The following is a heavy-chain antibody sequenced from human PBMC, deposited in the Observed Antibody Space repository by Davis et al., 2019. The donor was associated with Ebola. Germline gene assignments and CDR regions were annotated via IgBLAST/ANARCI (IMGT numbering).Heavy chain of an antibody. D-gene: IGHD2-15*01. CDR1: GYTFSDYY. CDR3: AREGYCSGGSCYHFDY. CDR2: INPNTGGT. V-gene: IGHV1-2*06. J-gene: IGHJ4*02. Sequence: AASVKVSCKASGYTFSDYYIHWVRQAPGQGLEWVGRINPNTGGTYYAQKFQVRVTMTRDTSIITAYMELSRLRSDDTAVYYCAREGYCSGGSCYHFDYWGQGTLVTVSS.